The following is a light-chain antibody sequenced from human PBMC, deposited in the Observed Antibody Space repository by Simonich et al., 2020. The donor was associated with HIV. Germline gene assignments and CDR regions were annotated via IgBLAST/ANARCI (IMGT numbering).Light chain of an antibody. CDR2: CVS. Sequence: QSALTQPASVSGSPGQSITISCPGTSSDVGGYNYVSWSQQHPGKAPNLMLSCVSKRPSGVSNRFSGSKSGNTASLTSSGLQAEDEADYYCSSYTSSTTVVFGGGTKLTVL. J-gene: IGLJ2*01. CDR1: SSDVGGYNY. V-gene: IGLV2-14*03. CDR3: SSYTSSTTVV.